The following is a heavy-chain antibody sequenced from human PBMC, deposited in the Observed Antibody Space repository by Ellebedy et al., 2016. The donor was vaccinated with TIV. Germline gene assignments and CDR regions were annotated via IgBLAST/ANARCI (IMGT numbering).Heavy chain of an antibody. CDR2: IYHSGST. Sequence: MPSETLSLTCAVSGGSISSSNRWSWVRQPPGKGLEWIGEIYHSGSTNYNPSLKSRVTISVDKSKHQFSLKLSSVTAADTAVYYFARLYYYDTSGYLAWFFDLWGRGALVTVSS. CDR1: GGSISSSNR. J-gene: IGHJ2*01. CDR3: ARLYYYDTSGYLAWFFDL. D-gene: IGHD3-22*01. V-gene: IGHV4-4*02.